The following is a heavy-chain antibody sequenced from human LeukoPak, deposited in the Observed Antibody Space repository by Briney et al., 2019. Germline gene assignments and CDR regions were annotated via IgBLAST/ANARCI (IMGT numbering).Heavy chain of an antibody. V-gene: IGHV4-39*02. CDR2: IYSGNT. D-gene: IGHD1-1*01. CDR3: ARGRVSSSTWYSTYYYYFYMDV. CDR1: GVSISSSNSY. J-gene: IGHJ6*03. Sequence: SETLSLTCTVSGVSISSSNSYWGWIRQPPGNGLEWIGSIYSGNTYYNASLKSQVSISIDTTNNLFSLRLRSVTAADTAVYFCARGRVSSSTWYSTYYYYFYMDVWGKGTTVTVSS.